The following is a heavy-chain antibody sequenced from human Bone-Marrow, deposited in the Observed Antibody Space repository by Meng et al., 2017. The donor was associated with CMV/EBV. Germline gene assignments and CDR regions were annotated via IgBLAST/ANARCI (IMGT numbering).Heavy chain of an antibody. Sequence: VFGGSISSFYWSWIRQPPGKGLEWIGYIYYSGSTNYNPSLKSRVTISVDTSKNQFSLKLSSVTAADTAVYYCARTGYSSGWFSVDYWGQGTLVTVSS. V-gene: IGHV4-59*01. CDR2: IYYSGST. CDR3: ARTGYSSGWFSVDY. CDR1: GGSISSFY. J-gene: IGHJ4*02. D-gene: IGHD6-19*01.